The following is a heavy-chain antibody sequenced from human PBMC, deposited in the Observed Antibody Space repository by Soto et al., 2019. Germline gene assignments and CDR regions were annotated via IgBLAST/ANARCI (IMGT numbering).Heavy chain of an antibody. CDR1: GFTFSSYA. V-gene: IGHV3-30-3*01. CDR2: ISYDGSNK. CDR3: ARSYRSSWYFDL. D-gene: IGHD6-13*01. Sequence: QVQLVESGGGVVQPGRSLRLSCAASGFTFSSYAMHWVRQAPGKGLEWVAVISYDGSNKYYADSVKGRFTISRDNSEKKLYLQMNSLRAEDTAVYYCARSYRSSWYFDLWGRGTLVSVS. J-gene: IGHJ2*01.